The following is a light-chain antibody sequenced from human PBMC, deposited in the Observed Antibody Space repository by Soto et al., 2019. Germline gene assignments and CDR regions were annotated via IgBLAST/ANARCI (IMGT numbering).Light chain of an antibody. CDR2: EVN. CDR3: SSYTSNSPYV. CDR1: SSDVGGYNY. Sequence: LTQPASVSVSPGQSITISCTGTSSDVGGYNYVSWYQQHPGKAPKLMIYEVNNRPSGVSNRFSGSKSGNTASLTISGLQAEDEADYYCSSYTSNSPYVFGTGTKVTVL. V-gene: IGLV2-14*01. J-gene: IGLJ1*01.